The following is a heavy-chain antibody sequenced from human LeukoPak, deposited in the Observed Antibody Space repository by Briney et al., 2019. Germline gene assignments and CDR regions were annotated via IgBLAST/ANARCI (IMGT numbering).Heavy chain of an antibody. CDR1: GGSISSSSYY. CDR2: IYHSGST. Sequence: SETLSLTCTVSGGSISSSSYYWGWIRQPPGKGLEWIGYIYHSGSTNYNPSLKSRVTISVDTSKNHFSLKLSSVTAADTAVYYCARNGYSCGPLAYWGQGTLVTVSS. J-gene: IGHJ4*02. D-gene: IGHD5-18*01. V-gene: IGHV4-61*03. CDR3: ARNGYSCGPLAY.